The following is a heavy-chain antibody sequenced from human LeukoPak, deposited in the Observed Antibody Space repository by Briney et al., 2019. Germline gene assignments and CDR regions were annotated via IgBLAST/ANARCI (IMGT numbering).Heavy chain of an antibody. J-gene: IGHJ4*02. CDR2: INSDGSST. CDR3: ARAPEWEPPLDY. CDR1: GFTFSSYW. Sequence: GSLRLSCAASGFTFSSYWMHWVRQAPGKGLVWVSRINSDGSSTSYADSVKGRFTISRDNAKSTLYLQMNSLRAEDTAVYYCARAPEWEPPLDYWGQGTLVTVSS. V-gene: IGHV3-74*01. D-gene: IGHD1-26*01.